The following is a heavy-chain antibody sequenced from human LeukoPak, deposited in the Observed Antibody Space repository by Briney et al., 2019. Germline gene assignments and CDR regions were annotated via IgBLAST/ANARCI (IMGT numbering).Heavy chain of an antibody. Sequence: PGGSLRLSCAASGFIFSDYYMSWVRQAPAKGLDWISYISTYSTYTNYAASVKGRLTTSTDNAKNSLYLQMNSLRAEDTAVYYCARGGGYCSGGSCYRNDYWGQGTLVTVSS. D-gene: IGHD2-15*01. CDR2: ISTYSTYT. V-gene: IGHV3-11*05. CDR3: ARGGGYCSGGSCYRNDY. J-gene: IGHJ4*02. CDR1: GFIFSDYY.